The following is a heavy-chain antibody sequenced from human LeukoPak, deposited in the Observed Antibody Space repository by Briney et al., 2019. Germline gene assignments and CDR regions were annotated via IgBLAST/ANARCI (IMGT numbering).Heavy chain of an antibody. D-gene: IGHD3-16*02. V-gene: IGHV4-39*07. J-gene: IGHJ3*01. CDR2: VSYSGNT. CDR1: GGSISRSSYY. Sequence: SETLSLSCTVSGGSISRSSYYWGWIRQTPGMGLEWIGSVSYSGNTDYNPSLKSRVTISVDTSKNLFSLRLTSVTAADTAVYYCARDYRVSLSDTSPDDAFDVWGQGTVVTVSS. CDR3: ARDYRVSLSDTSPDDAFDV.